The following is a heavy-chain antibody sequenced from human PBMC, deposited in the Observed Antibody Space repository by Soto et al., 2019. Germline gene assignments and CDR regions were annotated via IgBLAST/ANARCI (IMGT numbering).Heavy chain of an antibody. D-gene: IGHD2-8*02. CDR3: ARRGLVPDWYFDL. Sequence: QVTLKESGPVLVKPTETLTLTCTVSGFSLSNARMGVSWIRQPPGKALEWLAHIFSNDEKSYTTSLKSTRTISNDTSKSQVVLTMTNMDPVDTATYYCARRGLVPDWYFDLWVRGTLVTVSS. V-gene: IGHV2-26*01. CDR1: GFSLSNARMG. CDR2: IFSNDEK. J-gene: IGHJ2*01.